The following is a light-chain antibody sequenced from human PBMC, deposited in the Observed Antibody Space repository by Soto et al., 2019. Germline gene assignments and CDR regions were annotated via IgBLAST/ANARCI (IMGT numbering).Light chain of an antibody. V-gene: IGLV2-14*01. J-gene: IGLJ2*01. CDR3: SSCTISSTVV. Sequence: QSVLTQPASVSGSPGQSITISCTGTSSDVGGYNYVSWYQQHPGKAPKLMIYEVTNRPSGVSNRFSGSKSGNTASLTISRRQAEDEADYYCSSCTISSTVVFGGGTKLTVL. CDR2: EVT. CDR1: SSDVGGYNY.